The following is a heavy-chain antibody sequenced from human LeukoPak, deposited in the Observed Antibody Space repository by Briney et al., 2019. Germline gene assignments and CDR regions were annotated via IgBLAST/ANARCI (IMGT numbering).Heavy chain of an antibody. V-gene: IGHV4-38-2*01. CDR2: IYHSGTT. J-gene: IGHJ4*02. CDR3: AIRVVPLEGEEWGFIGDY. Sequence: GSLRLSCAASGFTFSSYWMSWVRQAPGKGLEWIGGIYHSGTTYYNPSLKSRVTFLLDTSKSQFSLKLTSVSAADTAMYFCAIRVVPLEGEEWGFIGDYWGQGILVTVSS. CDR1: GFTFSSYW. D-gene: IGHD3-10*01.